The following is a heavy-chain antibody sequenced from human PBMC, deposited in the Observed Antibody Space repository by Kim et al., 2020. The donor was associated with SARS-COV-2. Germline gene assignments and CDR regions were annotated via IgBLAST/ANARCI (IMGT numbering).Heavy chain of an antibody. Sequence: SGPTLVNPTQTLTLTCTFSGFSLSTSGVGVGWIRQPPGKALEWLALIYWDDDKRYSPSLKSRLTITKDTSKNQVVLTMTNMDPVDTATYYCAHSLGAYYYDSTRKVWFDPWGQGTLVTVSS. CDR1: GFSLSTSGVG. CDR2: IYWDDDK. CDR3: AHSLGAYYYDSTRKVWFDP. J-gene: IGHJ5*02. V-gene: IGHV2-5*02. D-gene: IGHD3-22*01.